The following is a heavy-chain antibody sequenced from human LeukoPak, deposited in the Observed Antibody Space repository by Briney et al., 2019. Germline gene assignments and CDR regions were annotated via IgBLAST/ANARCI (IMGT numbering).Heavy chain of an antibody. Sequence: SETLSLTCAVYGGSFSGYYWSWIRQPPGKGLEWIGEINHSGSTNYNPSLRSRVTISVDTSKNQFSLKLSSVTAADTAVYYCAREQIVLRYFDWLPGWFDPWGQGTLVTVSS. J-gene: IGHJ5*02. V-gene: IGHV4-34*01. CDR3: AREQIVLRYFDWLPGWFDP. CDR1: GGSFSGYY. CDR2: INHSGST. D-gene: IGHD3-9*01.